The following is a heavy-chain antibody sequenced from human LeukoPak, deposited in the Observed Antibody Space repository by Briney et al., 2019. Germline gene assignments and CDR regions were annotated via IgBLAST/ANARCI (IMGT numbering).Heavy chain of an antibody. D-gene: IGHD2-15*01. Sequence: GGSLRLSCAASGFTFSTYSMNWVRQAPGKGLEWVSYISSRSRTKYYADSVKGRFTISRDNAKNSLNLQMNSLRDEDTAVYYCVTRCSPQDLDYWGQGTLVTVSS. CDR1: GFTFSTYS. CDR2: ISSRSRTK. CDR3: VTRCSPQDLDY. J-gene: IGHJ4*02. V-gene: IGHV3-48*02.